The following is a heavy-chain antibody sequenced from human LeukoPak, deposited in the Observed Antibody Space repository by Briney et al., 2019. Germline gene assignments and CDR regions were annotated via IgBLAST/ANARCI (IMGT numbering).Heavy chain of an antibody. CDR3: ARVDGGGSYFDY. CDR2: IYHSGST. J-gene: IGHJ4*02. Sequence: SETLSLTCAVSGGSISSSNWWSWVRQPPGKGLEWIGEIYHSGSTNYNPSLKSRVTISVDTSKNQFSLKLSSVTAADTAVYYCARVDGGGSYFDYWGQGTLVTVSS. CDR1: GGSISSSNW. V-gene: IGHV4-4*02. D-gene: IGHD1-26*01.